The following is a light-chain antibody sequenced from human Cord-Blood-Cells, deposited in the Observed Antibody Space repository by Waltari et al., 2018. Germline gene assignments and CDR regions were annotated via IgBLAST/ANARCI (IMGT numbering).Light chain of an antibody. Sequence: QSALTQPASVSGSPGQSITISCTGTSSDVGGYNYVSRYQQHPGKAPQLLIYEVSNRHSGVSNHLPGSKSGNPASLAISGLQAEDEADCYCSSYTSISTLVVFGTGTKVTVL. CDR3: SSYTSISTLVV. CDR1: SSDVGGYNY. J-gene: IGLJ1*01. CDR2: EVS. V-gene: IGLV2-14*01.